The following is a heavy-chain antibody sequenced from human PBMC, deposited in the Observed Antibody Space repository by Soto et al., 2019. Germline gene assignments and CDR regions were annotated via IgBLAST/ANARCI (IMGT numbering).Heavy chain of an antibody. D-gene: IGHD1-26*01. Sequence: EVQLLESGGGLVQPGGSLRLSCAASGFTFSSYAMSWVRQAPGKGLEWVSTISGSGGNAYYADSVKGRFSISRDNSKNTLRLQMNSLRADDTAVYYCAXXXXXESYPPYYYFGMDVWGQGTTVTVSS. CDR2: ISGSGGNA. CDR1: GFTFSSYA. J-gene: IGHJ6*02. V-gene: IGHV3-23*01. CDR3: AXXXXXESYPPYYYFGMDV.